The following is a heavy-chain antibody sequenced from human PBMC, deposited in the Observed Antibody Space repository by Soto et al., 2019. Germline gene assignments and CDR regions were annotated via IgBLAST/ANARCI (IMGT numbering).Heavy chain of an antibody. CDR1: GFTFSSYW. J-gene: IGHJ6*02. V-gene: IGHV3-74*01. Sequence: GGSLRLSCVASGFTFSSYWMHWVRQAPGKGLVWVSRISSDGSTTTYADSVKGRFTISRDNAKNTLYLQMNSLRAEDTAVYYCAKDRGNYCSSTSCYGDYYYYYGMDXWGQGTTVTVSS. D-gene: IGHD2-2*01. CDR2: ISSDGSTT. CDR3: AKDRGNYCSSTSCYGDYYYYYGMDX.